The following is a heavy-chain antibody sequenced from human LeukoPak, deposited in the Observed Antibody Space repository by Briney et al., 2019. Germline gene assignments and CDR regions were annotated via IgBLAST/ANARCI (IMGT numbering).Heavy chain of an antibody. CDR1: GYSFTNYW. V-gene: IGHV5-10-1*01. CDR3: ARHAPMVRGGSGAFDI. CDR2: IDPSDSYT. J-gene: IGHJ3*02. Sequence: GESLRISCEGSGYSFTNYWSSWVRQLPGKGLEWMGRIDPSDSYTNYSPSFQGHVTISADKSISTAYLQWSSLKASDTAMYYCARHAPMVRGGSGAFDIWGQGTMVTASS. D-gene: IGHD3-10*01.